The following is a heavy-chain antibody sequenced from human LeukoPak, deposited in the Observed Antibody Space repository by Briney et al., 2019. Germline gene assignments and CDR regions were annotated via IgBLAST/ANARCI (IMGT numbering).Heavy chain of an antibody. Sequence: KPSETLSLTCTISGDSISSSSYYWGWIRQPPGKGLEWIGDIYYRGSTYYNPSLKSRVSISIDTSNNQFSLTLNSVTAADTALYFRARRRYYDSTGYLDWGQGTLVTVSS. CDR3: ARRRYYDSTGYLD. D-gene: IGHD3-22*01. CDR1: GDSISSSSYY. V-gene: IGHV4-39*01. CDR2: IYYRGST. J-gene: IGHJ1*01.